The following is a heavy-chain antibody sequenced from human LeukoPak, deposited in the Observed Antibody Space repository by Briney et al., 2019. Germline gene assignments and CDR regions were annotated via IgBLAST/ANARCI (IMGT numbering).Heavy chain of an antibody. CDR3: ARGTNWSPLDFDY. V-gene: IGHV3-9*01. CDR1: GFSFDYYG. J-gene: IGHJ4*02. Sequence: GGSLRLSCAASGFSFDYYGMHWVRQAPGKGLEWVSGISWNSDDIGYADSVKGRFTVSRDNAKNSLYLQMNSLRAEDTAVYFCARGTNWSPLDFDYWGQGTQVTVSS. CDR2: ISWNSDDI. D-gene: IGHD1-20*01.